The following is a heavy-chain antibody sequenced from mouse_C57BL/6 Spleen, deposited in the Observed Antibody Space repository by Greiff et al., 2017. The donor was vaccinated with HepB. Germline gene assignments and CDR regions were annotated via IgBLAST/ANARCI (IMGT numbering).Heavy chain of an antibody. Sequence: EVKLVESGGGLVQPKGSLKLSCAASGFSFNTYAMNWVRQAPGKGLEWVARIRSKSNNYATYYADSVKDRFTISRDDSESMLYLQMNNLKTEDTAMYYCVRHDDYDRAMDYWGQGTSVTVSS. CDR2: IRSKSNNYAT. CDR1: GFSFNTYA. J-gene: IGHJ4*01. CDR3: VRHDDYDRAMDY. D-gene: IGHD2-4*01. V-gene: IGHV10-1*01.